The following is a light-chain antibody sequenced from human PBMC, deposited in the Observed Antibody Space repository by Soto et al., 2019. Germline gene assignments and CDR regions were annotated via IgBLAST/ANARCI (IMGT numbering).Light chain of an antibody. CDR3: MQTLRTWT. Sequence: DIAMTQSPLSLPVTPGEPASISCRSSQSLLHSNGYNYLDWYLQKPGQAPQLLIYLGSYRASGVPDRFSGSGSGTDFTLKIIRVEAGDVGVYYCMQTLRTWTFGQGTKVDIK. CDR1: QSLLHSNGYNY. CDR2: LGS. J-gene: IGKJ1*01. V-gene: IGKV2-28*01.